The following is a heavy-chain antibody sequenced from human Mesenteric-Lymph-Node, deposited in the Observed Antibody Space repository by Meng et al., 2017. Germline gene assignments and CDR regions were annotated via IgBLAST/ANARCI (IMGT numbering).Heavy chain of an antibody. Sequence: QVQLQQWGAGPLKPSETLSLTCAVYGGSFSGFYWTWIRQPPGKGLEWIGEVYHRGDTNYNPSLKSRVDISVDKSKNQFYLSLFSVTAADTAVYYCGRDQGRELINHWGQGTLVTVSS. V-gene: IGHV4-34*01. CDR3: GRDQGRELINH. J-gene: IGHJ4*02. CDR1: GGSFSGFY. CDR2: VYHRGDT. D-gene: IGHD1-7*01.